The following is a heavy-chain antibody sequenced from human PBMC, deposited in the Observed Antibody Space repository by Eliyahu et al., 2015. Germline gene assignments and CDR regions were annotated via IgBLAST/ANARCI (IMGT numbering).Heavy chain of an antibody. D-gene: IGHD3-9*01. CDR1: GGSISSSSSY. Sequence: QLQLQESGPGLVXPSXTLSPTXTVSGGSISSSSSYWGXIRQPPGKGLEWIGSIYYSGSTYYNPSLKSRVTISVDTSKNQFSLKLSSVTAADTAVYYCARKLTPYFDYWGQGTLVTVSS. CDR2: IYYSGST. CDR3: ARKLTPYFDY. J-gene: IGHJ4*02. V-gene: IGHV4-39*01.